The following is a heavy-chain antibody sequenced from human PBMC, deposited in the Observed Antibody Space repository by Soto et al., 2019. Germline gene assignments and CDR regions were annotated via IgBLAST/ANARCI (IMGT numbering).Heavy chain of an antibody. V-gene: IGHV5-51*01. D-gene: IGHD2-21*02. CDR3: ARLRWIGVAYCGGDCTAAEYFQH. CDR2: IYPGDSDT. J-gene: IGHJ1*01. Sequence: GESLKISCKGSGYSFTSYWIGWVRQMPGKGLEWMGIIYPGDSDTRYSPSFQGQVTISADKSISTAYLQWSSLKASDTAMYYCARLRWIGVAYCGGDCTAAEYFQHWGQGTLVTVSS. CDR1: GYSFTSYW.